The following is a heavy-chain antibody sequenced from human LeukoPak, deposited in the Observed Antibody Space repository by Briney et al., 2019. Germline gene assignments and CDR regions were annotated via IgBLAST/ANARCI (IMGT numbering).Heavy chain of an antibody. CDR3: ARAHRAVAVAGPNGEFDY. J-gene: IGHJ4*02. D-gene: IGHD6-19*01. Sequence: GASVKVSCKASGYTFTSYYMHWVRQAPGQGLEWMGWINPNSGGTNYAQKFQGRVTVTRDTSINTAYMELSRLRSDDTAVYYCARAHRAVAVAGPNGEFDYWGQGTLVTVSS. CDR2: INPNSGGT. CDR1: GYTFTSYY. V-gene: IGHV1-2*02.